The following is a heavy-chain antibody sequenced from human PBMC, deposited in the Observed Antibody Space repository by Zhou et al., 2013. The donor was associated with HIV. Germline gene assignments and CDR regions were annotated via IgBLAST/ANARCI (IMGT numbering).Heavy chain of an antibody. CDR2: LNPKTGKA. Sequence: QVQLVQSGAEVKKPGASVKVSCKASGGTFSTYAISWVRLAPGQGLEWMGFLNPKTGKAKYAEKFQDRVNLSRDTSLRTTYMELTRLTFDDSAIYYCVRDAGPVEFDHWGQGTPVIVSS. V-gene: IGHV1-2*02. D-gene: IGHD6-19*01. J-gene: IGHJ4*02. CDR1: GGTFSTYA. CDR3: VRDAGPVEFDH.